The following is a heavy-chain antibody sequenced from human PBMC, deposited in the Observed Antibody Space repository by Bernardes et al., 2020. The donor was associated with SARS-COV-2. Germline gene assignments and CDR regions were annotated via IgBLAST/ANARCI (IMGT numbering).Heavy chain of an antibody. CDR3: GRDLEYCPNGDCSP. D-gene: IGHD2-8*01. CDR1: GFTFSSYW. CDR2: INPDGGST. V-gene: IGHV3-74*01. Sequence: GWSLRLSCAGSGFTFSSYWMHWVRQAPGKGPVWVSRINPDGGSTSYAGSVKGRFTISRDNAKNMVYLQMNSLRVEDTAVYYCGRDLEYCPNGDCSPWGQGTLVTVSS. J-gene: IGHJ5*02.